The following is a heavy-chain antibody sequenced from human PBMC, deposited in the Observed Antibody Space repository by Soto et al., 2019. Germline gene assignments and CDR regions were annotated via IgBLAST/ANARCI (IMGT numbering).Heavy chain of an antibody. Sequence: GGSLRLSCAASGFTFSSYGMHWVRQAPGKGLEWVAVISYDGSNKYYADSVKGRFTISRDNSKNTLYLQMNSLRAEDTAVYYCAKPGWDTKRFGKPRGAFDIWGQGTMVTVSS. V-gene: IGHV3-30*18. CDR1: GFTFSSYG. CDR2: ISYDGSNK. J-gene: IGHJ3*02. CDR3: AKPGWDTKRFGKPRGAFDI. D-gene: IGHD3-16*01.